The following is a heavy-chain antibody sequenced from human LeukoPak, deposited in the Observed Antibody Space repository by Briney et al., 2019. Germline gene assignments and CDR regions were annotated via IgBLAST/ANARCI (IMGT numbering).Heavy chain of an antibody. V-gene: IGHV3-7*01. CDR3: ARDSGSCRGCAFDT. CDR1: EFTFSNFW. J-gene: IGHJ3*02. D-gene: IGHD1-26*01. CDR2: TNLDGSEK. Sequence: GGSLRLSCAASEFTFSNFWMSWVRQAPGKGLEWVANTNLDGSEKYYVDSVKGRVTISRDNAMNFLYLQLNSLRVDDTAVYYCARDSGSCRGCAFDTWGQGTVVTVSS.